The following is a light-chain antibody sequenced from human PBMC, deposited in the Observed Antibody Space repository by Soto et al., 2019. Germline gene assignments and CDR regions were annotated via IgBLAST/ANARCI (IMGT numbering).Light chain of an antibody. J-gene: IGKJ2*01. V-gene: IGKV3-11*01. Sequence: EIVLTQSPATLSLSPGTGATLSCRASQIVTSSVAWYQQRPGQAPRLLIYDTFTRATGIPARFSAKGAGKDFTLTISSLEPEDSAVYFCQLRSDWPPTYTFGQGTKLE. CDR3: QLRSDWPPTYT. CDR1: QIVTSS. CDR2: DTF.